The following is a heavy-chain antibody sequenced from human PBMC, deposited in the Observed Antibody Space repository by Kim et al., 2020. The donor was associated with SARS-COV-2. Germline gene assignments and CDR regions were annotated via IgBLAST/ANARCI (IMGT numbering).Heavy chain of an antibody. CDR1: GGSISSSSYY. CDR2: IYYSGST. J-gene: IGHJ4*01. CDR3: SRHPRDGSGWYFLDY. V-gene: IGHV4-39*01. D-gene: IGHD6-19*01. Sequence: SETLSLTCTVSGGSISSSSYYWGWIRQPPGKGLEWIGSIYYSGSTYYNPSLKSRVTISVDTSKNQFSLKLSSVTAADTAVYYCSRHPRDGSGWYFLDYWG.